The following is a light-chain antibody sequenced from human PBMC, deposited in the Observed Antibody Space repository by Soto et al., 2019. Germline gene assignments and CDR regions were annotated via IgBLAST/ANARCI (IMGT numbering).Light chain of an antibody. J-gene: IGLJ3*02. Sequence: QSALTQSASASGSPGQSVTISCTGTTSDVGGYNYVSWYQQHPGKAPKLIIYEVSKRPSGVPDRFSGSKSGNTASLTVSGRQAEDEADYYCGSYSGRNAKLVFGGGTKLAVL. V-gene: IGLV2-8*01. CDR3: GSYSGRNAKLV. CDR1: TSDVGGYNY. CDR2: EVS.